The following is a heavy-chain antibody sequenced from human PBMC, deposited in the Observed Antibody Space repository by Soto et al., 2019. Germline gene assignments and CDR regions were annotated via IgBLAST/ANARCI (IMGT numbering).Heavy chain of an antibody. D-gene: IGHD3-16*01. V-gene: IGHV3-74*01. Sequence: GGSLRLSCAASGFPFNTYWMHWVRQAPGEGLVWVSRINAVGSGTTYADSVKGRFTVSRDNANNMLYLQMNSLRAEDTAVYYCAILPLGSDPWGKGTRLTVSS. CDR2: INAVGSGT. CDR1: GFPFNTYW. CDR3: AILPLGSDP. J-gene: IGHJ5*02.